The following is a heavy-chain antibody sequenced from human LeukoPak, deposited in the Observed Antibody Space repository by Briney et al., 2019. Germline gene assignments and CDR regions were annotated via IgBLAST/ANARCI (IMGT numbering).Heavy chain of an antibody. V-gene: IGHV3-74*01. CDR1: GVTFSNHW. Sequence: GGSLRLSCAASGVTFSNHWMHWVRQAPGKGPVWVSLIKTDGRTTIYAESVKGRFTISRDNGKSILYLQMNSLRAEDTGIYYCTTGPSYGYEWWGQGTVVTVSS. CDR3: TTGPSYGYEW. J-gene: IGHJ4*02. D-gene: IGHD3-16*01. CDR2: IKTDGRTT.